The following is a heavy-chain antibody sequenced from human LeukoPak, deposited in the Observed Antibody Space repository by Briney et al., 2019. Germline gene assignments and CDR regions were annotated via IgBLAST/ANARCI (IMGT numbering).Heavy chain of an antibody. Sequence: TLSLTCTVSGDSITNYYWSWIRQPPGKALEWLALIYWDDDKRYSPSLKSRLTITKDTSKNQVVLTMTNMDPVDTATYYCAHSGSRSYNYGYFDYWGQGTLVTVSS. V-gene: IGHV2-5*08. J-gene: IGHJ4*02. D-gene: IGHD5-18*01. CDR1: GDSITNYYWS. CDR3: AHSGSRSYNYGYFDY. CDR2: IYWDDDK.